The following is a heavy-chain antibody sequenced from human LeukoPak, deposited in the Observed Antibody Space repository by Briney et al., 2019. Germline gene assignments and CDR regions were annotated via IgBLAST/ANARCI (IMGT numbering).Heavy chain of an antibody. V-gene: IGHV4-34*01. Sequence: SETLSLTCAVYGGSFSGYYWSWIRQPPGKGLEWIGEINHSGSTNYNPSLKSRVTISVDTSKNQFSLKLSSVTAADTAVYYCARMADIVVVPAAMGFWDYWGQGTLVTVSS. CDR3: ARMADIVVVPAAMGFWDY. J-gene: IGHJ4*02. CDR2: INHSGST. CDR1: GGSFSGYY. D-gene: IGHD2-2*01.